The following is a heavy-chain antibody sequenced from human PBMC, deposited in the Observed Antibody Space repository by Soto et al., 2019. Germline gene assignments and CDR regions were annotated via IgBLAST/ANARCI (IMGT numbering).Heavy chain of an antibody. V-gene: IGHV1-69*01. CDR2: SIPICETP. CDR3: ARGEGVVSTIGAPLDS. Sequence: QVQLVQSGAEVKEPGSSVKVSCKTSGGTFSNYAITWVRQAPGQGLEWMGGSIPICETPIYAQKFRGRLTSAADESTTTAHMELSSLRPEDTAVFYFARGEGVVSTIGAPLDSWGQGTLVTVSS. CDR1: GGTFSNYA. D-gene: IGHD5-12*01. J-gene: IGHJ5*01.